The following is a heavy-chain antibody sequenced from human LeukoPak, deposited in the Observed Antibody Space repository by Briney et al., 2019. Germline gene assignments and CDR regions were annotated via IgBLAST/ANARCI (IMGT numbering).Heavy chain of an antibody. CDR1: GFTFDDYA. Sequence: GGSLRLSCIASGFTFDDYAMHWVRQAPGKGLEWVSGISWNSGSIGYADSVKGRFTISRDNAKNTLYLQMNSLRVEGTAVYYCARDWYYSIDYWGRGTLVTVSS. V-gene: IGHV3-9*01. J-gene: IGHJ4*02. CDR3: ARDWYYSIDY. D-gene: IGHD3-16*01. CDR2: ISWNSGSI.